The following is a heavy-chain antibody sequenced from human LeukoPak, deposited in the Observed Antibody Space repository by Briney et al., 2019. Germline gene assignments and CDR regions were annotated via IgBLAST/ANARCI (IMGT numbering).Heavy chain of an antibody. CDR3: AKEDGSGSHFDI. CDR1: GFTFSSYW. CDR2: ISYDESNK. J-gene: IGHJ3*02. Sequence: GGCLRLSCAASGFTFSSYWMSWARQAPGKGLEWVAVISYDESNKYYVDSVKGRFTISRDNSKNTLYLQMNSLRAEDTAVYYCAKEDGSGSHFDIWGQGTMVTVSP. V-gene: IGHV3-30*18. D-gene: IGHD1-26*01.